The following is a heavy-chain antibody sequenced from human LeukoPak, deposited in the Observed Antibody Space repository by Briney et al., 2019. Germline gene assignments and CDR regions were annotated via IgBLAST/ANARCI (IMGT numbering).Heavy chain of an antibody. J-gene: IGHJ4*02. Sequence: PGGSLRLSCAASGFTFSSYAMTWVRQAPGKGLEWVSAISDTGGSTYDADSVKGRFTISRDNSKNTLYLQMNSLRAEDTAVYYCAKDTSIGRYCTNGVCSPFDYCGQGTLVTVSS. CDR1: GFTFSSYA. CDR2: ISDTGGST. D-gene: IGHD2-8*01. CDR3: AKDTSIGRYCTNGVCSPFDY. V-gene: IGHV3-23*01.